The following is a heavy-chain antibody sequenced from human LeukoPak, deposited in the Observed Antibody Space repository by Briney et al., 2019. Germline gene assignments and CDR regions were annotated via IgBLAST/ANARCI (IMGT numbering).Heavy chain of an antibody. Sequence: GGSLRLSCAASGFTFSASAMHWVRQASGKGLEWVGRIRSKANSYATAYAASGKGRFTISRDDSKNTAYLQMNSLKIEDTAVYYCSRPDDYGDYWGQGTLVTVSS. V-gene: IGHV3-73*01. CDR2: IRSKANSYAT. CDR3: SRPDDYGDY. J-gene: IGHJ4*02. CDR1: GFTFSASA.